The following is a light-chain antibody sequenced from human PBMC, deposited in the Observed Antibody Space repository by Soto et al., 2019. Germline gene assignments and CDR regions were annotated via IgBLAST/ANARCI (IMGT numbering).Light chain of an antibody. CDR2: RNN. CDR1: SSDVGGYNY. Sequence: QSVLTQPPSASGSPGQSVAISCTGTSSDVGGYNYVSWYQQHPGKAPKLLIYRNNQRPSGVPDRFSGSKSGTSASLAISGLRSDDEADYFCATWDDSLNGFYVFGTGTKVTVL. J-gene: IGLJ1*01. CDR3: ATWDDSLNGFYV. V-gene: IGLV1-47*01.